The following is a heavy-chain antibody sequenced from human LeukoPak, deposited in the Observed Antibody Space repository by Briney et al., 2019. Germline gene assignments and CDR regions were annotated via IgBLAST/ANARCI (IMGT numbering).Heavy chain of an antibody. V-gene: IGHV3-21*01. CDR1: GFIFSSYT. J-gene: IGHJ4*02. Sequence: GGSLRLSCAASGFIFSSYTMNWVRQAPGKGLEWASSITSSSNYIYYADSVKGRFTISRDNAKNSLFLQMNSLRAEDTAVYYCARDAYSSSSFDYWGQGTLVTVSS. CDR3: ARDAYSSSSFDY. D-gene: IGHD6-19*01. CDR2: ITSSSNYI.